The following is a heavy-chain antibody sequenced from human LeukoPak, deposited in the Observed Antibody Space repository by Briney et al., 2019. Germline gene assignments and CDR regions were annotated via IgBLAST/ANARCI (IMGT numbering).Heavy chain of an antibody. D-gene: IGHD6-13*01. Sequence: PSETLSPTCTVSGGSISNYYWSWIRQPPGKGLEWIGFVYYSGSTSYNPSLKSRVTISVDTSKNQFSLKLSSVTAADTAVYYCALGSSTWVNFDYWGQGTLVTVSS. CDR3: ALGSSTWVNFDY. CDR2: VYYSGST. CDR1: GGSISNYY. V-gene: IGHV4-59*01. J-gene: IGHJ4*02.